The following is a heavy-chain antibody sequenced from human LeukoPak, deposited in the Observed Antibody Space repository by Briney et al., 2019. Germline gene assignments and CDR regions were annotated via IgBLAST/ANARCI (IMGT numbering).Heavy chain of an antibody. CDR1: GYTLTELS. Sequence: ASVKVSCKVSGYTLTELSMHWVRQAPGKGLEWMGGFDPEDGETIYAQKFQGRVTMTEDTSTDTAYMELSSLRSEDTAVYYCATTPSGYYYDSSGYYYHYWGQGTLVTVSS. D-gene: IGHD3-22*01. V-gene: IGHV1-24*01. CDR2: FDPEDGET. J-gene: IGHJ4*02. CDR3: ATTPSGYYYDSSGYYYHY.